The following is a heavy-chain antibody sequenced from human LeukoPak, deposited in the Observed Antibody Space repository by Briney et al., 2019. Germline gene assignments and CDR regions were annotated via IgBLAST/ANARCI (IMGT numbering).Heavy chain of an antibody. J-gene: IGHJ4*02. V-gene: IGHV4-4*09. CDR2: ISTSGRT. D-gene: IGHD3-9*01. CDR1: GVSITSYK. CDR3: ANSYDNKIVPYDC. Sequence: PSETLSLTCTVSGVSITSYKWSWLRQSPGKGLEWIGFISTSGRTDYNPSLTSRVSMSVDTSKSQVSLRLSSVTAEDTAVYYCANSYDNKIVPYDCWGQGILVTVSS.